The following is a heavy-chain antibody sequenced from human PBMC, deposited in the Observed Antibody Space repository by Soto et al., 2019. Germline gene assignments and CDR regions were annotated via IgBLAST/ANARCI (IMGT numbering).Heavy chain of an antibody. J-gene: IGHJ6*02. Sequence: PGGSLRLSCAASGFTFSSYAMHWVRQAPGKGLEWVAVISYDGSNKYYADSVKGRFTISRDNSKNTLYLQMNSLRAEDTAVYYCARDARCSSTSCFYGMDVWGQGTTVTVSS. CDR1: GFTFSSYA. CDR3: ARDARCSSTSCFYGMDV. V-gene: IGHV3-30-3*01. CDR2: ISYDGSNK. D-gene: IGHD2-2*01.